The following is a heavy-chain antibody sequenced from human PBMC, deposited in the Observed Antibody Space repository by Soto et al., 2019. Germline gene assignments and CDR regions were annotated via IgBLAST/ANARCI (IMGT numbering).Heavy chain of an antibody. CDR1: GGTFSSYA. D-gene: IGHD6-19*01. CDR3: ARAYPQYSSGFPLPYYFDY. V-gene: IGHV1-69*01. Sequence: QVQLVQSGAEVKKPGSSVKVSCKASGGTFSSYAISWVRQAPGQGLEWMGGIIPICGTANYAQKFQGRVTITADESTSTAYMELSSLRSEDTAVYYCARAYPQYSSGFPLPYYFDYWGQGTLVTVSS. CDR2: IIPICGTA. J-gene: IGHJ4*02.